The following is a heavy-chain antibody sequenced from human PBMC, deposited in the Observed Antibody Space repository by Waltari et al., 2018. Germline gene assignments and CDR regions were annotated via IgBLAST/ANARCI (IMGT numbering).Heavy chain of an antibody. J-gene: IGHJ4*02. CDR1: EFTVSNSW. Sequence: EVQLVESGGGLVQPGGSLRLSCVASEFTVSNSWMTWVRQAPGEGLEWVASITADGSQKYYVDSVMGRFTVSRDTAKNSLYLQMNSLRVEDTAVYYCTTGRLDYWGQGTLVTVSS. CDR3: TTGRLDY. V-gene: IGHV3-7*01. CDR2: ITADGSQK.